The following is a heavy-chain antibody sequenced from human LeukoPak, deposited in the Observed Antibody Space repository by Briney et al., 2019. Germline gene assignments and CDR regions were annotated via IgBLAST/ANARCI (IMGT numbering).Heavy chain of an antibody. CDR3: ARGMFYYDSSGSYY. Sequence: SETLSLTCIVSGYSISSGYYWAWIRQSPGKGLEWIGSILHSGSTHYNPSLNSRVTISVDTSKNQFSLKLSSVTAADTAVYYCARGMFYYDSSGSYYWGQGTLVTVSS. J-gene: IGHJ4*02. CDR2: ILHSGST. V-gene: IGHV4-38-2*02. CDR1: GYSISSGYY. D-gene: IGHD3-22*01.